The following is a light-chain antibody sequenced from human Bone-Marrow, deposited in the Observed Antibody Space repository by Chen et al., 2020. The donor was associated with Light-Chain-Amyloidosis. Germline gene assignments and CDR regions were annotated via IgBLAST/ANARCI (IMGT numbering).Light chain of an antibody. CDR3: QSADSSGTYEVI. J-gene: IGLJ2*01. CDR1: DLPTKY. V-gene: IGLV3-25*03. Sequence: SYELTQPPSVSVSPGQTARITCSGDDLPTKYAYWYQQQPGQAPVLVIHRHTERPSGIAERFSGSRPGTTATWTNSGVQAEDEADYHCQSADSSGTYEVIFGGGTKLTVL. CDR2: RHT.